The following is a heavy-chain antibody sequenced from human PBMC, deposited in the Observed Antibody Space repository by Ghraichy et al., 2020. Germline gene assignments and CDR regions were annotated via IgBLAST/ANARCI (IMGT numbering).Heavy chain of an antibody. CDR2: SSAYNGNT. D-gene: IGHD3-22*01. Sequence: ASVKVSCKASGYTFTNYGISWVRQAPGQGLEWMGWSSAYNGNTFYAQKVQGRVTMTTDTSTSTAYMEMRSLRSDDTAMYYCVRHHHYDTGGYYYGGDYWGQGTLVTVSS. J-gene: IGHJ4*02. CDR3: VRHHHYDTGGYYYGGDY. CDR1: GYTFTNYG. V-gene: IGHV1-18*04.